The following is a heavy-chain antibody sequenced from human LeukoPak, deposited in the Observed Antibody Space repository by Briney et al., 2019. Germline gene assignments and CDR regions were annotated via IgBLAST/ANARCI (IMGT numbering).Heavy chain of an antibody. CDR1: GFTFSSYS. D-gene: IGHD2-2*01. J-gene: IGHJ4*02. Sequence: GGSLRLSCAASGFTFSSYSMNWVRQAPGKGLEWVSSISSSSSYIYYADSVKGRFTISRDNAKNSLYLQMNSLRAEDTAVYYCARDGGALVVPAATDYWGQGTLVTVSS. CDR2: ISSSSSYI. CDR3: ARDGGALVVPAATDY. V-gene: IGHV3-21*01.